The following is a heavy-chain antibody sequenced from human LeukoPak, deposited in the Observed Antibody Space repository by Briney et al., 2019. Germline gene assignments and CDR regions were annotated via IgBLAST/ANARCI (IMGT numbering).Heavy chain of an antibody. J-gene: IGHJ4*02. Sequence: GGSLRLSCAASGFTFSSYGMHWVRQAPGKGLEWVAFIRYDGSNKYYTDSVKGRSTISRDNSKNTLYLQMNSLRAEDTAVYFCCVAAHGDWGQGTLVTVSS. CDR3: CVAAHGD. V-gene: IGHV3-30*02. D-gene: IGHD6-19*01. CDR1: GFTFSSYG. CDR2: IRYDGSNK.